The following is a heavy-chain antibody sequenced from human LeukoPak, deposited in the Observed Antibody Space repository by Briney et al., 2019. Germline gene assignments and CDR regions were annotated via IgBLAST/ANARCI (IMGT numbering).Heavy chain of an antibody. CDR3: ARDAEHSSSYLGY. J-gene: IGHJ4*02. Sequence: GGSLRLSCAASGFTFSSYSMNWVRQAPGKGLEWVSSISSSSSYIYYADSVKGRFTISRDNAKNSLYLQMNSLRAEDTAVYYCARDAEHSSSYLGYWGQGTLVTVSS. D-gene: IGHD6-6*01. CDR2: ISSSSSYI. V-gene: IGHV3-21*01. CDR1: GFTFSSYS.